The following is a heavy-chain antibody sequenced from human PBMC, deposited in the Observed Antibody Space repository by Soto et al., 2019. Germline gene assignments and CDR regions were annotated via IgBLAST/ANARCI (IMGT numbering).Heavy chain of an antibody. CDR3: GRFVFTYYDILTGYTANWFDP. CDR2: IYYSGST. J-gene: IGHJ5*02. V-gene: IGHV4-59*01. CDR1: GGSISSYY. Sequence: SETLSLTCTFSGGSISSYYWSWIRQPPGKGLEWIGYIYYSGSTNYNPSLKSRVTISVDTSKNQFSLKLSSVTAADTAVYYCGRFVFTYYDILTGYTANWFDPWGQGTLVTVS. D-gene: IGHD3-9*01.